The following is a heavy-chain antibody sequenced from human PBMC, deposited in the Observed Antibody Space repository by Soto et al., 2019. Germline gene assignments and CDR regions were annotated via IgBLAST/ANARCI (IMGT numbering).Heavy chain of an antibody. J-gene: IGHJ4*02. CDR1: GGSISSSSYY. Sequence: SETLSLTCTVSGGSISSSSYYWGWIRQPPGKGLEWIGSIYYSGSTYYNPSLKSLVTISVDTSKNQFSLKLSSVTAADTAVYYCARHESRLLWFGELSFFDYWGQGTLVTVSS. CDR3: ARHESRLLWFGELSFFDY. D-gene: IGHD3-10*01. CDR2: IYYSGST. V-gene: IGHV4-39*01.